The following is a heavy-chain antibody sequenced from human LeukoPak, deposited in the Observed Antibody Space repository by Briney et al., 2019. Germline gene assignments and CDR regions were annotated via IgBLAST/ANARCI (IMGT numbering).Heavy chain of an antibody. J-gene: IGHJ4*02. CDR1: GFTFDDYG. V-gene: IGHV3-20*04. Sequence: GSLRLSCAASGFTFDDYGMRRVRQAPGKGLEWVLGINWNGGSTGYADSVKGRFTISRDNAKNSLYLQMNSLRAEDTALYYCARGQDYGDYDPFDYWGQGTLVTVSS. CDR2: INWNGGST. D-gene: IGHD4-17*01. CDR3: ARGQDYGDYDPFDY.